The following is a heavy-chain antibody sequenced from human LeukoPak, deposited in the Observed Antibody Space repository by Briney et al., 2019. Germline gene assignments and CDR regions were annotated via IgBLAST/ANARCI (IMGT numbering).Heavy chain of an antibody. J-gene: IGHJ4*02. CDR1: GFTLSSYA. CDR2: ISGNGDST. D-gene: IGHD1-26*01. CDR3: AKENGSYYGGADY. Sequence: GGSLRLSCAASGFTLSSYAMSWVRQAPGKGLDWVSTISGNGDSTYYADSVEGRFTISRDNSKNTLYLQMNSLRADDTAVYYCAKENGSYYGGADYWGQGTLVTVSS. V-gene: IGHV3-23*01.